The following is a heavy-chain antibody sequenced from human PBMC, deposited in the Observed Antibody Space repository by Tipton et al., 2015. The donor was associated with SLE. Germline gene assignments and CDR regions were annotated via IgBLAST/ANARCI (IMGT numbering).Heavy chain of an antibody. CDR3: ARGREWNWSPYYMDV. V-gene: IGHV4-59*02. J-gene: IGHJ6*03. Sequence: TLSLTCTVSGDSVKSRYWIWFRQPAGRGLECLAYRFHDGNINYNPSLKTRLTMSVDTSRDQFSLTLNSVTAADTGIYYCARGREWNWSPYYMDVWGKGTTVTVSS. CDR1: GDSVKSRY. CDR2: RFHDGNI. D-gene: IGHD1-1*01.